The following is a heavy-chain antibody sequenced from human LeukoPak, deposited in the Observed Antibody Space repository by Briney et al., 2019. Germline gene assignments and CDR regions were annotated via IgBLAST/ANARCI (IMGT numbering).Heavy chain of an antibody. CDR1: GGSVSSNIYY. CDR3: AREDSSGYLGY. D-gene: IGHD3-22*01. J-gene: IGHJ4*02. CDR2: IYYSGST. V-gene: IGHV4-61*01. Sequence: SETLSLTCTVSGGSVSSNIYYWNWIRQPPGKGLEWIGYIYYSGSTNYNPSFKSRVTISVDTSQNQFSLKLTSLTAADTAVYYCAREDSSGYLGYWGQGTLVTVSS.